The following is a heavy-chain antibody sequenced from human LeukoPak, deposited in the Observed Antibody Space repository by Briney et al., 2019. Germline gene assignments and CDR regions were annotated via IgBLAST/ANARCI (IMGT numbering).Heavy chain of an antibody. V-gene: IGHV1-69*06. Sequence: SVKVSCKASGGTFSTYGISWVRQAPGQGLEWMGGIVPNSGTADYARKFQGGVTITADKSTSTAYMELSSLRTEDTAVYYCASRPAIAAAGDYWGQEPWSPSP. CDR3: ASRPAIAAAGDY. J-gene: IGHJ4*01. D-gene: IGHD6-13*01. CDR1: GGTFSTYG. CDR2: IVPNSGTA.